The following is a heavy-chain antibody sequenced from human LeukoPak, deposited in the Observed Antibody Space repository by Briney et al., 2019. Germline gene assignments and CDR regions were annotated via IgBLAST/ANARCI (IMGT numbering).Heavy chain of an antibody. Sequence: PSETLSLTCTVSGYSISNGYYWDWIRQPPGRALEWIGNIYRSGSTSYNPSLKSRVTISVDTSKNQFSLKVNSVTAADTAVYYCARRHSSGWFYYWGQGTLVTVSS. CDR1: GYSISNGYY. CDR2: IYRSGST. D-gene: IGHD6-19*01. CDR3: ARRHSSGWFYY. J-gene: IGHJ4*02. V-gene: IGHV4-38-2*02.